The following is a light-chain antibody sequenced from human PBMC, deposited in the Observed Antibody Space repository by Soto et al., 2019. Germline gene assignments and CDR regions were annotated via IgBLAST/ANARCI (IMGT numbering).Light chain of an antibody. J-gene: IGLJ2*01. CDR3: SSYTSRSTVL. Sequence: QSALTQPASVSGSPGQSITFSCTGTSSDVGGYNHVSWYQQHPGKAPKLMIYEVSNRPSGVSNRFSGSKSGNTASLTISGLQAEDEADYYCSSYTSRSTVLFGGGTKLTVL. CDR2: EVS. V-gene: IGLV2-14*01. CDR1: SSDVGGYNH.